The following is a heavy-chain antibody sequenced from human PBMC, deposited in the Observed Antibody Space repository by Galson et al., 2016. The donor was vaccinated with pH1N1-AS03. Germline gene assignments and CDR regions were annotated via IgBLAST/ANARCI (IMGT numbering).Heavy chain of an antibody. CDR3: AGYEMTYSNGWYYLDV. V-gene: IGHV4-39*01. Sequence: ETLSLTCSVSGASITSSPYYWGWIRQPPGKGLEWIASVSYSGTTFYKSSLKRRATISVDTSENEFALRLATVTAADTAVYYCAGYEMTYSNGWYYLDVWGKGTMVTVSS. CDR1: GASITSSPYY. CDR2: VSYSGTT. D-gene: IGHD6-19*01. J-gene: IGHJ6*03.